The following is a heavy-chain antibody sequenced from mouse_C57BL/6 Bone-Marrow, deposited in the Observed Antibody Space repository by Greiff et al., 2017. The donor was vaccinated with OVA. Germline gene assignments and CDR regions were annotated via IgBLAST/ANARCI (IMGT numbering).Heavy chain of an antibody. V-gene: IGHV14-3*01. CDR1: GFNIKNTY. Sequence: EVKLKESVAELVRPGASVKVSCTASGFNIKNTYMHWVKQRPEQGLEWIGRIDPANGNTKYAPKFQGKATITANTSSNTAYLQLSSLTSEDTAIYYCAIKGAYYRNYVEFGLYWGPGTTLTVSS. J-gene: IGHJ2*01. D-gene: IGHD2-10*01. CDR3: AIKGAYYRNYVEFGLY. CDR2: IDPANGNT.